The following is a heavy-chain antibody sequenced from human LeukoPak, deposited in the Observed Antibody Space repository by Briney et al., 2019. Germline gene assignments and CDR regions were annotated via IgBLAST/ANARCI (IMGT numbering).Heavy chain of an antibody. V-gene: IGHV3-30*02. CDR1: GFTFSSYG. J-gene: IGHJ2*01. CDR2: IRYDGSNK. CDR3: ARDRGTSLWYFDL. D-gene: IGHD2-2*01. Sequence: PGGSLRLSCAASGFTFSSYGMHWVRQAPGKGLEWVAFIRYDGSNKYYADSVKGRFTISRDNSKNTLYLQMNSLRAEDTAVYCCARDRGTSLWYFDLWGRGTLVTVSS.